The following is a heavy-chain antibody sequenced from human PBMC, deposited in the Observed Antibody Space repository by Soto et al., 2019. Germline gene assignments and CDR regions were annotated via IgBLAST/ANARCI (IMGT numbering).Heavy chain of an antibody. V-gene: IGHV1-69*06. CDR1: GGTFSSYA. Sequence: RASVKVSCKASGGTFSSYAISWVRQAPGQGLEWMGGIIPIFGTANYAQKFQGRVTITADKSTSTAYMELSSLRSEDTAVYYCARDSNRGLRYYDSSGYYYWGQGTLVTVSS. CDR2: IIPIFGTA. CDR3: ARDSNRGLRYYDSSGYYY. D-gene: IGHD3-22*01. J-gene: IGHJ4*02.